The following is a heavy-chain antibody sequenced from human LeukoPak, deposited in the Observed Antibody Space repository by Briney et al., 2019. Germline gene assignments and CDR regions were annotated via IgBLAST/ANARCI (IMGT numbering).Heavy chain of an antibody. Sequence: PGGSLRLSCAASGFTFSSYDMHWVRQATGKGLEWVSAIGTAGDTYYPGSVKGRFTISRENAKNSLYLQMNSLRAGDTVVYYCARAIAAAGLDYWGQGTLVTVSS. CDR2: IGTAGDT. V-gene: IGHV3-13*01. D-gene: IGHD6-13*01. CDR1: GFTFSSYD. J-gene: IGHJ4*02. CDR3: ARAIAAAGLDY.